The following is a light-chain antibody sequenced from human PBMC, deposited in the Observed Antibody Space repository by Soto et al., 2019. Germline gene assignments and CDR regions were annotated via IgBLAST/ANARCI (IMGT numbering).Light chain of an antibody. CDR3: QQYNKWRT. CDR2: DAS. V-gene: IGKV3D-15*01. Sequence: EIVLTQSPATLSLSPGERATLSCRASQSIRSSLAWYQQQYGQAPRLLIYDASNRATGIPARFSGSGSGTEFTLTISSLQSEDFAVYYCQQYNKWRTFGQGTKVDI. J-gene: IGKJ1*01. CDR1: QSIRSS.